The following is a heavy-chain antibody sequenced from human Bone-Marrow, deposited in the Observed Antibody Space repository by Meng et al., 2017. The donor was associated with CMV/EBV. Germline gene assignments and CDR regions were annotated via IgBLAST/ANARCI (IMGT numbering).Heavy chain of an antibody. Sequence: GESLKISCAASGFTFSSFAMNWVRQAPGKGLEWVSVVSGSGGATFYRDSVEGRLTISRDNSRNTAYLHMNGLRGEDTAIYYCAKSGVPRRLVGYHLDYWGRGTLVTVSS. CDR3: AKSGVPRRLVGYHLDY. J-gene: IGHJ4*02. D-gene: IGHD2-15*01. V-gene: IGHV3-23*01. CDR2: VSGSGGAT. CDR1: GFTFSSFA.